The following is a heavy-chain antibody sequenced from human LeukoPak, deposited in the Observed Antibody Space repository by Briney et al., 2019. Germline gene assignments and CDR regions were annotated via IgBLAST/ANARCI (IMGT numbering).Heavy chain of an antibody. Sequence: ASVKVSCKASGGTFSSYAISWVRQAPGQGLEWMGEIIPIFGTANYAQKFQGRVTITADESTSTAYMELSSLRSEDTAVYYCARDPTYYYDSSGYWSDYWGQGTLVTVSS. J-gene: IGHJ4*02. CDR1: GGTFSSYA. CDR3: ARDPTYYYDSSGYWSDY. CDR2: IIPIFGTA. D-gene: IGHD3-22*01. V-gene: IGHV1-69*13.